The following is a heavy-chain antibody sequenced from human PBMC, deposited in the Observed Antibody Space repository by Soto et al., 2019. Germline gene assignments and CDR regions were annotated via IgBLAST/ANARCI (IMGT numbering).Heavy chain of an antibody. V-gene: IGHV3-30*18. CDR2: ISYDGSNK. D-gene: IGHD2-21*02. CDR3: AKASCGGDCYSGAFDY. CDR1: GFTFSSYG. J-gene: IGHJ4*02. Sequence: QVQLVESGGGVVQPGRSLRLSCAASGFTFSSYGMHWVRQAPGKGLEWVAVISYDGSNKYYADSVKGRFTISRDNSKNTRYLQMNSVRAEDTAVYYCAKASCGGDCYSGAFDYWGQGTLVTVSS.